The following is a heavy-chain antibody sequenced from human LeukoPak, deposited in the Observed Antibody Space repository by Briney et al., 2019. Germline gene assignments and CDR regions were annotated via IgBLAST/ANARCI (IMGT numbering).Heavy chain of an antibody. CDR3: AKDQGLRYFDWLSNYFDY. Sequence: GGSLRLSCEASGFTFSSYAMSWVRQAPGKGLEWVSAISGSGGSTYYADSVKGRFTISRDNSKNTLYLQMNSLRAEDTAVYYCAKDQGLRYFDWLSNYFDYWGQGTLVTVSS. CDR2: ISGSGGST. CDR1: GFTFSSYA. D-gene: IGHD3-9*01. V-gene: IGHV3-23*01. J-gene: IGHJ4*02.